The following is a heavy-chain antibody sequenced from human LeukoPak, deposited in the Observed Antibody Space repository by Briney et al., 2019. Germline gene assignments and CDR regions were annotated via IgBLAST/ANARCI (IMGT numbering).Heavy chain of an antibody. CDR1: GYTFTSYG. CDR2: ISAYNGNT. V-gene: IGHV1-18*01. CDR3: ARDLGSSPSGGMDV. Sequence: EASVTVSFKASGYTFTSYGISWVRQAPGQGLEWMGWISAYNGNTNYAQKLQGRVTMTTDTSTSTAYMELRSLRSDDTAVYYCARDLGSSPSGGMDVWGQGTTVTVSS. D-gene: IGHD6-13*01. J-gene: IGHJ6*02.